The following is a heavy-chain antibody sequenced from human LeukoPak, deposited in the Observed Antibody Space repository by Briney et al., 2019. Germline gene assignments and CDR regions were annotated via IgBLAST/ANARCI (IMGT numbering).Heavy chain of an antibody. J-gene: IGHJ4*02. Sequence: SETLSLTCTVSGGSITSYYWKWIRQPPGKGLEWIGYVHHSGSTNYNPSLKSRLTVSVDTSKNQFSLKLTSVSAADTAVYYCARHNSYLVSAAYDYWGQGALVTVSS. CDR3: ARHNSYLVSAAYDY. CDR2: VHHSGST. D-gene: IGHD2-15*01. V-gene: IGHV4-59*01. CDR1: GGSITSYY.